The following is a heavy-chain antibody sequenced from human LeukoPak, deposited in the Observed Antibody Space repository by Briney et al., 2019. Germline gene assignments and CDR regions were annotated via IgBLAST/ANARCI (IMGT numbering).Heavy chain of an antibody. Sequence: GGSLRLSCAASGFTLRRYTMNWVRQAPGKGPEWVSSISTSSTYIYYADSVKGRSTISRDNAKNSLYLQMNSLRAEDTAVYYCAKSQLWAGTGNIDYWGQGTLVTVSS. V-gene: IGHV3-21*01. CDR2: ISTSSTYI. J-gene: IGHJ4*02. CDR3: AKSQLWAGTGNIDY. CDR1: GFTLRRYT. D-gene: IGHD6-19*01.